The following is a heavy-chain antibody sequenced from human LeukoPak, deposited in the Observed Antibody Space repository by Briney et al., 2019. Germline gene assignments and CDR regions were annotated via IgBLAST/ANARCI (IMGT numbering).Heavy chain of an antibody. Sequence: GGSLRLSCAASGFTFSNYAMTWVRQAPGKGLEWVSVISGSGRFTNYADSVKGRFTISRDNSKNTLYLQMNSLRAEDTAVYYCAKPVDIVMSNWFDPWGQGTLVTVSS. CDR1: GFTFSNYA. CDR2: ISGSGRFT. J-gene: IGHJ5*02. V-gene: IGHV3-23*01. D-gene: IGHD5-12*01. CDR3: AKPVDIVMSNWFDP.